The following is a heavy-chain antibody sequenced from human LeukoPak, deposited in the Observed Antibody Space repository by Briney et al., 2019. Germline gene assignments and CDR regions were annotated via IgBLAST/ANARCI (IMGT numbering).Heavy chain of an antibody. D-gene: IGHD3-22*01. V-gene: IGHV3-23*01. J-gene: IGHJ4*02. CDR2: ISGSGDST. CDR3: ARDPNVNYYDSSGYYPFFDY. Sequence: PGGSLRLSCAASGFTFSSYAMSWVRQAPGKGLEWVSFISGSGDSTYYVGSVKGRFTISRDNSKNTLYLQMNSLRAEDTAVYYCARDPNVNYYDSSGYYPFFDYWGQGTLVTVSS. CDR1: GFTFSSYA.